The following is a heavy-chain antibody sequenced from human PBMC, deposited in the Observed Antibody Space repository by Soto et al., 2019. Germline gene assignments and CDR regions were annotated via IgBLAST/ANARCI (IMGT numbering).Heavy chain of an antibody. CDR2: IHPGDSDT. CDR1: GYSFTHYL. Sequence: VASLKLSCQGSGYSFTHYLVGWVRQIPGRGLEWMGIIHPGDSDTRYSPFFQGQVTISADKSISTAYLQWSSLKASDTAMYYCARHNRYSSTWFEGWFDPWGQGTLVTVSS. V-gene: IGHV5-51*01. CDR3: ARHNRYSSTWFEGWFDP. J-gene: IGHJ5*02. D-gene: IGHD6-13*01.